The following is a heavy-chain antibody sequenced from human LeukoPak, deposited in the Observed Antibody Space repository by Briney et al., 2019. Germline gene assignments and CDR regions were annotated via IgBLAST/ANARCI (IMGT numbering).Heavy chain of an antibody. CDR3: ARDMYSSGRVPFDY. D-gene: IGHD6-19*01. CDR2: ISAKKGNT. J-gene: IGHJ4*02. V-gene: IGHV1-18*01. CDR1: GYTFTSYG. Sequence: ASVKVSCKAAGYTFTSYGISWVRQAPGQGLEWMGWISAKKGNTDYAQKLQGRVTMTTDTSTSTAYMELRSLRSDDTAVYYCARDMYSSGRVPFDYWGQGTLVTVSS.